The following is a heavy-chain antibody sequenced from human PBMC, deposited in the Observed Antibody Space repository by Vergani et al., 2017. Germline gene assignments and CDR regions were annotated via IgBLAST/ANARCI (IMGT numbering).Heavy chain of an antibody. J-gene: IGHJ3*01. CDR3: ARDTGYCSSTSCYGSDAFDF. V-gene: IGHV4-4*02. CDR1: GDSISSINW. Sequence: QVQLQESGPGLVKPSGTLSLTCAVSGDSISSINWWSWVRQPPGKGLEWIGEIYYSGNTNYNPSLKSRVTISVDKSKNQFSLKLSSVTAADTAVYYCARDTGYCSSTSCYGSDAFDFWGQGTMVTVSS. D-gene: IGHD2-2*01. CDR2: IYYSGNT.